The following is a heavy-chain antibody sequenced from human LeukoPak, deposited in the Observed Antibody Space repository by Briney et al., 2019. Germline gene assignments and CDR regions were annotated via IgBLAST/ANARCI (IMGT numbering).Heavy chain of an antibody. CDR2: IYSGGST. Sequence: GGSLRLSCAASGFTVSSNYMSWVRQAPGKGLGWVSVIYSGGSTYYADSVKGRFTISRHNSKNTLYLQMNSLRAEDTAVYYCALSWNLESLYYFDYWGQGTLVTVSS. V-gene: IGHV3-53*04. CDR1: GFTVSSNY. D-gene: IGHD1-1*01. J-gene: IGHJ4*02. CDR3: ALSWNLESLYYFDY.